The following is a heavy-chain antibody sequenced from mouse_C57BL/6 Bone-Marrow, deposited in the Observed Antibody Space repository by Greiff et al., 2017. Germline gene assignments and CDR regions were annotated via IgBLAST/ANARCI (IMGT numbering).Heavy chain of an antibody. V-gene: IGHV5-4*01. CDR3: ARDGVAY. Sequence: EVKLVESGGGLVKPGGSLKLSCAASGFTFSSYAMSWVRQTPEKRLEWVATISDGGSYTYYPDNVTGRFTISRDNAKNNLYLQMSHLKSEDTAMYYCARDGVAYWDQGTLVTVSA. CDR2: ISDGGSYT. CDR1: GFTFSSYA. J-gene: IGHJ3*01.